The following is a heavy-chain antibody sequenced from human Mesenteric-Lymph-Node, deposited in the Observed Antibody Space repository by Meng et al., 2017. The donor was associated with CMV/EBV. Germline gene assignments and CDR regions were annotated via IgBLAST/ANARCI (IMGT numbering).Heavy chain of an antibody. CDR3: AGGIAAAGSRWFDP. J-gene: IGHJ5*02. CDR2: IIPILGIA. V-gene: IGHV1-69*02. D-gene: IGHD6-13*01. Sequence: QVQLVQSGAEVKKPGSSVKVSCKASGGTFSSYTISWVRQAPGQGLEWMGRIIPILGIATYAQKFKGRVKITAAKSTSTAYMELSSLRSEDTAVYYCAGGIAAAGSRWFDPWGQGTLVTVSS. CDR1: GGTFSSYT.